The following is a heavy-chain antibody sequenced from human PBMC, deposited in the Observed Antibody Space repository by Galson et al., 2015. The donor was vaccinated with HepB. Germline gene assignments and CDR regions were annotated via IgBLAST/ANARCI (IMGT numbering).Heavy chain of an antibody. Sequence: SVKVSCKASGYTFTGYYMHWVRQAPGQGLEWMGWINPNSGGTNYAQKFQGRVTMTRDTSISTAYMELSRLRSDDTAVYYCATTDGYSYEYYFDYWGQGTLVTVSS. CDR2: INPNSGGT. D-gene: IGHD5-18*01. CDR1: GYTFTGYY. J-gene: IGHJ4*02. CDR3: ATTDGYSYEYYFDY. V-gene: IGHV1-2*02.